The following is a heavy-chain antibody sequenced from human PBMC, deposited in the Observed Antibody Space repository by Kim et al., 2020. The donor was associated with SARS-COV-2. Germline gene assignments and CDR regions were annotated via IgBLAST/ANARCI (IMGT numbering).Heavy chain of an antibody. D-gene: IGHD2-21*01. Sequence: GSTNSHPSLKSRVTISVDTSKNQFSLKLSSVTAADTAVYYCARETSRRIASFDYWGQGTLVTVSS. CDR3: ARETSRRIASFDY. V-gene: IGHV4-59*01. J-gene: IGHJ4*02. CDR2: GST.